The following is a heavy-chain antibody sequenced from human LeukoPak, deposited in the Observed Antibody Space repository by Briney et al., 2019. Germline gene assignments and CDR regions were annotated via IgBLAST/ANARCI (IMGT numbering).Heavy chain of an antibody. CDR3: ARDLIAVAGSNYFDY. CDR1: GYTFTSYG. J-gene: IGHJ4*02. CDR2: ISAYNGNT. D-gene: IGHD6-19*01. V-gene: IGHV1-18*01. Sequence: ASVKVSCKASGYTFTSYGISWVRQAPGQGLEWMGWISAYNGNTNYAQKLQGRVTMTTDTSTSTAYMELRSLRSDDTAVYYCARDLIAVAGSNYFDYWGQGTLVTVSS.